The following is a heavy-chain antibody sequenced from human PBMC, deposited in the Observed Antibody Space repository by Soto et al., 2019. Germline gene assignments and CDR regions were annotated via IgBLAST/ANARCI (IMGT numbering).Heavy chain of an antibody. CDR3: ARGMTMVTALDY. D-gene: IGHD2-21*02. Sequence: QLQLQESGSGLVKPSQTLSLTCAVSGGSISSGGYSWSWIRQPPGKGLEWIGYIYHSGSTYYNPSLKSRVTISVDRSKKQSTLKLISVTAAGTAVYYGARGMTMVTALDYLGQGILVTVSS. J-gene: IGHJ4*02. V-gene: IGHV4-30-2*01. CDR1: GGSISSGGYS. CDR2: IYHSGST.